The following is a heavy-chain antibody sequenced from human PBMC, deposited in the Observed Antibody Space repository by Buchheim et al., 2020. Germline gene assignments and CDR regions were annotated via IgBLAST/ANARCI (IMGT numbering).Heavy chain of an antibody. J-gene: IGHJ4*02. CDR2: ISSGTSDT. Sequence: EVQLVDSGGGLVKPGGSLRLSCAASGFTFSTYDLNWVRQAPGKGLEWVSSISSGTSDTYYADSVKGRFTISRDNAKKSLYLQMNSLRAEDTAVYYCAREIQGFDYWGQGTL. V-gene: IGHV3-21*01. D-gene: IGHD5-18*01. CDR3: AREIQGFDY. CDR1: GFTFSTYD.